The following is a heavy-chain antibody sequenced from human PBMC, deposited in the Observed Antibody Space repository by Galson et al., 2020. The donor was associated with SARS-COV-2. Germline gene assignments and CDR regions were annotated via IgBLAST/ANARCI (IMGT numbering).Heavy chain of an antibody. Sequence: SETLSLTCTVSGGSISSYYWSWIRQPPGKGLEWIGYIYYSGSTNYNPSLKSRVTISVDTSKNQFSLKLSSVTAADTAVYYCARGFTSWGQGTLVTVSS. CDR1: GGSISSYY. J-gene: IGHJ4*02. D-gene: IGHD3-3*01. V-gene: IGHV4-59*01. CDR3: ARGFTS. CDR2: IYYSGST.